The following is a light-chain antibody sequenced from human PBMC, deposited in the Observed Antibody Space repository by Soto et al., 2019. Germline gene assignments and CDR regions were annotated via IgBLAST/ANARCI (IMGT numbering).Light chain of an antibody. CDR3: QQYDNLPWT. J-gene: IGKJ1*01. Sequence: DIQMTQSPSSLSESVGDRVTITCQASHDISDYLNWYQQKPGKAPKLLIYDASNLETGVPSRFSGSGSGTDFTFTISSLQPEDIATYYCQQYDNLPWTFGQGTKVEIK. CDR1: HDISDY. CDR2: DAS. V-gene: IGKV1-33*01.